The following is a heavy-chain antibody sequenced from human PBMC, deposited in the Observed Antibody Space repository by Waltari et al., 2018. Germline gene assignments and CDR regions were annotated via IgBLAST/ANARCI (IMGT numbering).Heavy chain of an antibody. J-gene: IGHJ6*02. Sequence: VQLQQWGAGLLKPSETLSSTCAVYGGSFSGYYWSWIRQPPGRGLEWIGEINHRLSSNDSPSLKRRVTISVKTSKNQSSLKLSSLPAADTAVYYCSRAYIAAAGTSAFGYYYYGMDVWGQGTTVTVSS. D-gene: IGHD6-13*01. CDR3: SRAYIAAAGTSAFGYYYYGMDV. V-gene: IGHV4-34*01. CDR1: GGSFSGYY. CDR2: INHRLSS.